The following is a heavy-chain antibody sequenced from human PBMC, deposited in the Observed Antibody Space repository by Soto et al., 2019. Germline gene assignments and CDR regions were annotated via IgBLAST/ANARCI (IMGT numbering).Heavy chain of an antibody. Sequence: TSETLSLTCTVSGGSISSYYWSWIRQPPGKGLEWIGYIHYTGSTNYNPSLKSRVTISVDTSKNQFSLKLSSVTAADTAVYYCARPNDSSGYYPLIYWGQGTPVTVSS. D-gene: IGHD3-22*01. J-gene: IGHJ4*02. CDR1: GGSISSYY. V-gene: IGHV4-59*01. CDR2: IHYTGST. CDR3: ARPNDSSGYYPLIY.